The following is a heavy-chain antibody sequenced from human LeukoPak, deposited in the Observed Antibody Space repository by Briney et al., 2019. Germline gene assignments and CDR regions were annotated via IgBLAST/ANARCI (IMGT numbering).Heavy chain of an antibody. V-gene: IGHV3-33*08. CDR1: GFTFTNYG. CDR2: IWYDGSKT. Sequence: GGSLRLSCAASGFTFTNYGINWVRQAPGKGLEWVAAIWYDGSKTSYTDSVKGRFTVSRDISKNTVYLQMNGLKAEDTAVYYCARDDCSTTPCYAYWGQGTLVTVSS. J-gene: IGHJ4*02. CDR3: ARDDCSTTPCYAY. D-gene: IGHD2-2*01.